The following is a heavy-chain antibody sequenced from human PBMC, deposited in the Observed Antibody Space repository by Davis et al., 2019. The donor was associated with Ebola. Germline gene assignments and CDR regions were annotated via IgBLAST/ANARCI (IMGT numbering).Heavy chain of an antibody. D-gene: IGHD6-6*01. V-gene: IGHV3-21*01. J-gene: IGHJ4*02. CDR2: ISSSSSYI. CDR3: ARDLKYSSSSARY. Sequence: GESLKISCAASGFTFSSYEMNWVRQAPGKGLERVSSISSSSSYIYYADSVKGRFTISRDNAKNSLYLQMNSLRAEDTAVYYCARDLKYSSSSARYWGQGTLVTVSS. CDR1: GFTFSSYE.